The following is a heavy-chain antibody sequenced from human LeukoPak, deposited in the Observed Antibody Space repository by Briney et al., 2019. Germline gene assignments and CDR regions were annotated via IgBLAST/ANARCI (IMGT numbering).Heavy chain of an antibody. Sequence: GGSLRLSCAASGFTFSSYAMSRVRQAPGKGLEWVSAISGSGGSTYYADSVKGRFTISRDNSKNTLYLQMNSLRAEDTAVYYCAKAVKMGQLEYYFDYWGQGTLVTVSS. CDR2: ISGSGGST. D-gene: IGHD6-6*01. J-gene: IGHJ4*02. V-gene: IGHV3-23*01. CDR1: GFTFSSYA. CDR3: AKAVKMGQLEYYFDY.